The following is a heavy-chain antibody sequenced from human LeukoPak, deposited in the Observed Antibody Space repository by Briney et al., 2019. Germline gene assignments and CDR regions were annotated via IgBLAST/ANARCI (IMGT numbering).Heavy chain of an antibody. CDR2: IYHSGST. CDR1: GGSISSGGYY. V-gene: IGHV4-30-2*02. CDR3: ATNAGGNYLPVLDI. D-gene: IGHD1-26*01. Sequence: PSETLSLTCTVSGGSISSGGYYWSWIRQPPGKGLEWIGYIYHSGSTYYNPSLKSRVTISVDKSKNQFSLKLSSVTAADTAVYYCATNAGGNYLPVLDIWGQGTMVTVSS. J-gene: IGHJ3*02.